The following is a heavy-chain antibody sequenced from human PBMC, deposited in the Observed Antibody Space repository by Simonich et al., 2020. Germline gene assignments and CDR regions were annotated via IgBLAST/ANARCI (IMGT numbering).Heavy chain of an antibody. CDR3: ARHAGFAFDI. Sequence: QLQLQESGPGLVKPSETLSLTCTVSGGSISSSSYYWGWIRQPPGKGLGWIGSIYYSGSTDDNPSLKSRVTISVDTSKNQFSLKLSSVTAADTAVYYCARHAGFAFDIWGQGTMVTVSS. CDR2: IYYSGST. J-gene: IGHJ3*02. D-gene: IGHD6-13*01. V-gene: IGHV4-39*01. CDR1: GGSISSSSYY.